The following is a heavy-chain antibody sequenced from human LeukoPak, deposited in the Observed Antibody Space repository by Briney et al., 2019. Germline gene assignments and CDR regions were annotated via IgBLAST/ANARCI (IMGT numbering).Heavy chain of an antibody. V-gene: IGHV3-64*01. CDR2: ISYNGGGT. D-gene: IGHD6-13*01. Sequence: GGSLRLSCAASGFTLSSYSMHWVRQAPGEGLEYVSAISYNGGGTYYANSVKGRFTISRDSAKNTLYLQMVSLRTEDMAVYYCARVAAVGTAAFDIWGQGTMVTVSS. J-gene: IGHJ3*02. CDR1: GFTLSSYS. CDR3: ARVAAVGTAAFDI.